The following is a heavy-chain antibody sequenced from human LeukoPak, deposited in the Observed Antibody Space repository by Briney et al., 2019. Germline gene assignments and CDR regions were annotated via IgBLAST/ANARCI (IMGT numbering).Heavy chain of an antibody. Sequence: KTGGSLRLSCAASGFTFSNAWMSWVRQAPGKGLEWVGRIKSKTDGGTIDYAAPVKGRFTISRDDSKNTLYLQTNSLKTEDTAVYYCTTRGTTVTPKFDYWGQGTLVTVSS. CDR2: IKSKTDGGTI. V-gene: IGHV3-15*01. CDR1: GFTFSNAW. D-gene: IGHD4-11*01. J-gene: IGHJ4*02. CDR3: TTRGTTVTPKFDY.